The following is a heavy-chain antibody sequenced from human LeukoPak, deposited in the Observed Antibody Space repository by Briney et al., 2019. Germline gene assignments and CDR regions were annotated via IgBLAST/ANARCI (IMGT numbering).Heavy chain of an antibody. CDR1: GGSISGSGYY. D-gene: IGHD3-22*01. CDR2: IYYGVST. Sequence: PSETLSLTCTVSGGSISGSGYYWGWIRQPPGKGLEWIGSIYYGVSTYYNPSLKSRVTISIDTSMNQFSLKLSSVTAADTAVYYCARAKDSDYYDGTWYFDIWGRGTLVTVSS. V-gene: IGHV4-39*07. CDR3: ARAKDSDYYDGTWYFDI. J-gene: IGHJ2*01.